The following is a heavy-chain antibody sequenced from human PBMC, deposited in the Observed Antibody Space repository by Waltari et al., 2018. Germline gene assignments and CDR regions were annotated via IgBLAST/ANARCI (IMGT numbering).Heavy chain of an antibody. CDR2: INHSVST. CDR3: AREPGYSYGYSDY. Sequence: QVQLQQWGAGLLKPSETLSLTCAVYGGSFSGYYWSWIRQPPGKGLEWIGEINHSVSTNYNPSLKRRVTISVDTSKNQFSLKLSSVTAADTAVYYCAREPGYSYGYSDYWGQGTLVTVSS. J-gene: IGHJ4*02. V-gene: IGHV4-34*01. CDR1: GGSFSGYY. D-gene: IGHD5-18*01.